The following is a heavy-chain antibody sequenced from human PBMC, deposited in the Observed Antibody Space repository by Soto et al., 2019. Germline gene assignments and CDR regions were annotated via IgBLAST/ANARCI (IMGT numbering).Heavy chain of an antibody. J-gene: IGHJ4*02. CDR1: GGSISDYY. V-gene: IGHV4-59*01. Sequence: SETLSLTCTVSGGSISDYYWSWIRQPPGKGLEWIGYIYYTGSTNYNPSLKSRVTISVDTSKNHFTLILSSVTAADTAVYYCARGPHGLGYWGPGFLVTVSS. D-gene: IGHD6-19*01. CDR3: ARGPHGLGY. CDR2: IYYTGST.